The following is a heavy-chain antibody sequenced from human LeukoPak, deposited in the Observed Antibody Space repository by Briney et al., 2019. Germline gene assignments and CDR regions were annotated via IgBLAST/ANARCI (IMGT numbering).Heavy chain of an antibody. V-gene: IGHV3-23*01. CDR3: ARNSGWYGVS. Sequence: GGSLRLSFKASEFTLSSYEMSWIRQPPGKGLEWVSSIDYSGGSTRYADSVMGRFTISRDNSKNTLYLQLNSLSADDTAVYYCARNSGWYGVSWGQGTLVTVSS. D-gene: IGHD6-19*01. CDR2: IDYSGGST. J-gene: IGHJ4*02. CDR1: EFTLSSYE.